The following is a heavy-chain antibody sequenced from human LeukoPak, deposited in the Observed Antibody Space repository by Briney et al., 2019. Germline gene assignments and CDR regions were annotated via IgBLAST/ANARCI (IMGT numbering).Heavy chain of an antibody. CDR3: ARDQQKVSGSYYY. J-gene: IGHJ4*02. V-gene: IGHV3-48*01. D-gene: IGHD1-26*01. CDR1: GFTFSSYW. CDR2: ISSSSSTI. Sequence: PGGSLRLSCAASGFTFSSYWMSWVRQAPGKGLEWVSYISSSSSTIYYADSVKGRFTISRDNAKNSLYLQMNSLRAEDTAVYYCARDQQKVSGSYYYWGQGTLVTVSS.